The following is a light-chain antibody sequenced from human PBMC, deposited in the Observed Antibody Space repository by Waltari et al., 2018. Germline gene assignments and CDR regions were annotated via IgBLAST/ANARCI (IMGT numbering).Light chain of an antibody. V-gene: IGLV2-14*03. CDR1: IRDVGGYRF. CDR3: SSYTSNSVL. CDR2: DFT. J-gene: IGLJ2*01. Sequence: QSALTQPASVSGSPGQSLTIPCTVSIRDVGGYRFVSWYQQHPDKAPKLMIYDFTNRPSGVSSRFSGSKSGNTASLTISGLQAEDEADYYCSSYTSNSVLFGGGTKLTVL.